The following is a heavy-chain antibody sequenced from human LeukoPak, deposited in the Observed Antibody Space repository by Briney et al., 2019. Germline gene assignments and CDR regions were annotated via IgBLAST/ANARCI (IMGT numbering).Heavy chain of an antibody. D-gene: IGHD5-24*01. CDR2: ITKSGDQT. CDR1: GIIFSNSA. J-gene: IGHJ3*02. Sequence: GGSLRLSCVPSGIIFSNSALNWVRQAPGKGLEWVSTITKSGDQTHYADSVKGRFTISRDISKNTLYLQMNSLRAEDTAVYHCVKSAGKDGYRDVFDIWGQGIVVTVSS. V-gene: IGHV3-23*01. CDR3: VKSAGKDGYRDVFDI.